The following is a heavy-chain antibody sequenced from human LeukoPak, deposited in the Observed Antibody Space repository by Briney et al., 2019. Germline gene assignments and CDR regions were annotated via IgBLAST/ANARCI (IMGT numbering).Heavy chain of an antibody. V-gene: IGHV4-39*07. CDR3: ARVKSGPYYYDSSGYYPDY. Sequence: SETLSLTCSVSGGSISNSDYYWGWIRQPPGKGLEWIGNIYYSGSTYYNPSLKSRVTISVDTSKNQFSLKLSSVTAADTAVYYCARVKSGPYYYDSSGYYPDYWGQGTLVTVSS. J-gene: IGHJ4*02. D-gene: IGHD3-22*01. CDR2: IYYSGST. CDR1: GGSISNSDYY.